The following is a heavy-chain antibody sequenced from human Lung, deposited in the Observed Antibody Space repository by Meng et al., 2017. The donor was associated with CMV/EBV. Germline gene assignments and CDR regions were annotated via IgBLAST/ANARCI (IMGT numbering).Heavy chain of an antibody. Sequence: GGSLRLXCAASGFTFSSYWMHWVRQAPGKGLVWVSRINSDGSSTSYADSVKGRFTISRDKSKNTIYLQMQSLAVEDTAVYYCARDRGCRGTTCHTSYFYGLDVWGQGTTVTVSS. D-gene: IGHD3-22*01. CDR3: ARDRGCRGTTCHTSYFYGLDV. CDR1: GFTFSSYW. J-gene: IGHJ6*02. V-gene: IGHV3-74*01. CDR2: INSDGSST.